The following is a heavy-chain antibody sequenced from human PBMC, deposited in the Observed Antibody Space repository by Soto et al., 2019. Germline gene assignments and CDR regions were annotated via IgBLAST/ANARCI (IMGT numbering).Heavy chain of an antibody. CDR2: LSSNGSSK. Sequence: QVQLLESGGGVVQPGRSLRLSCVASGFTLTNNGMHWVAQAPGQGLEGGAVLSSNGSSKYYGDSVRGRFTISRDNSKNTLFLEMNSLRSEDTAVYYCAKDRGLAESGRWSHYYYGMDVWGQGTTVTVSS. V-gene: IGHV3-30*18. J-gene: IGHJ6*02. CDR1: GFTLTNNG. CDR3: AKDRGLAESGRWSHYYYGMDV. D-gene: IGHD1-26*01.